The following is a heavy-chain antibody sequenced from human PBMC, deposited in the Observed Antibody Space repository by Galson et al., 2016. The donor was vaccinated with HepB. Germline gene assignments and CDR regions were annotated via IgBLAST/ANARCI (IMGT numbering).Heavy chain of an antibody. CDR1: GYTFTSYY. CDR3: ARDYGAAGFYYFDY. J-gene: IGHJ4*02. Sequence: SVKVSCKASGYTFTSYYIYWVRQAPGRGLEWVGVINPTGGSTDFAQRFQDRVTLTRDTSTGTVYMELSSLRSEDTAVYYCARDYGAAGFYYFDYWGQGTLLTVSS. V-gene: IGHV1-46*01. CDR2: INPTGGST. D-gene: IGHD6-25*01.